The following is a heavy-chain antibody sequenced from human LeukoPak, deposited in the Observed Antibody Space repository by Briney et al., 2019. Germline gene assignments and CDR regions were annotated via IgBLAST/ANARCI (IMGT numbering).Heavy chain of an antibody. V-gene: IGHV4-59*01. CDR1: GGSISSYY. CDR2: IYYSGST. Sequence: SETLSLTCTVSGGSISSYYWSWIRQPPGKGLEWIGYIYYSGSTNYNPSLKSRVTISVDTSKNQFSLKLSPVTAADTAVYYCARVDRSSWSFYFDYWGQGILVTVSS. D-gene: IGHD6-13*01. CDR3: ARVDRSSWSFYFDY. J-gene: IGHJ4*02.